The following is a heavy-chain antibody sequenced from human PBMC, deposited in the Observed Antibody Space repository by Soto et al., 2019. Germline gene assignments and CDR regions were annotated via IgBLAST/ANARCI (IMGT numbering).Heavy chain of an antibody. V-gene: IGHV1-8*01. J-gene: IGHJ6*02. CDR3: ARGLSDYYDSSGSPYYYYGMDV. CDR1: GYTFTSYY. CDR2: MNPNSGNT. D-gene: IGHD3-22*01. Sequence: AASVKVSCKASGYTFTSYYMHWVRQATGQGLEWMGWMNPNSGNTGYAQRFQGRVTMTRNTSISTAYMELSSLRSEDTAVYYCARGLSDYYDSSGSPYYYYGMDVWGQGTTVTVSS.